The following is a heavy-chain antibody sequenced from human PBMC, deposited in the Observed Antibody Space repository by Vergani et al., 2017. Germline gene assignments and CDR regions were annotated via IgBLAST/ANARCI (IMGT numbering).Heavy chain of an antibody. D-gene: IGHD3-10*01. V-gene: IGHV4-34*01. J-gene: IGHJ4*02. CDR2: IRHDGIT. Sequence: QAQLQQWGAGLLKPSETLSLTCAIYGGSFNDYWWTWIRQPPGKGLEWIGEIRHDGITHYSPSLKSRVTISFDLSKNQVSLNLASVTAADTAVYYCARRAVHYVSGRLYNGIDHWGQGTLVTVSS. CDR3: ARRAVHYVSGRLYNGIDH. CDR1: GGSFNDYW.